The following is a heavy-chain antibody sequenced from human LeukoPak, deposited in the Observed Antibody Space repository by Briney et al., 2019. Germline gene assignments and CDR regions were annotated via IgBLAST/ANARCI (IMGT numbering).Heavy chain of an antibody. D-gene: IGHD1-14*01. J-gene: IGHJ6*02. CDR3: AREKIIPADLSYYYAMDV. Sequence: GRSLRLSCAASGFTFSSYGMHWVRQAPGKGLEWVAVISYDGSNKYYADSVKGRFTISRDNAKNSLSLQMNSLRAEDTALYYCAREKIIPADLSYYYAMDVWGQGTTVTVSS. CDR1: GFTFSSYG. CDR2: ISYDGSNK. V-gene: IGHV3-30*03.